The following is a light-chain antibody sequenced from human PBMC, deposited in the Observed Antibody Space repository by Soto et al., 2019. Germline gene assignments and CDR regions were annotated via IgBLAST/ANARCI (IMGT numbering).Light chain of an antibody. CDR3: CSYAGSSTFL. Sequence: QSGLTQPSSVSGSPGPSITISCTGTSSYVGSYNLVSWYQQHPGKAPKLMIYEVSKRPSGVSNRFSGSKSGNTASLTISGLQAEDEADYYCCSYAGSSTFLFGTGTKVTVL. CDR1: SSYVGSYNL. CDR2: EVS. V-gene: IGLV2-23*02. J-gene: IGLJ1*01.